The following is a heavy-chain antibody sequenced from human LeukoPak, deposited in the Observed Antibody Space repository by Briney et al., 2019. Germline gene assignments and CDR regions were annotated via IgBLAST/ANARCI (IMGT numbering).Heavy chain of an antibody. CDR1: GFTFNNYA. D-gene: IGHD6-19*01. CDR2: ISDNGDST. J-gene: IGHJ4*02. V-gene: IGHV3-23*01. CDR3: ARVRSSGWSYFDY. Sequence: GGSLRLSCAAAGFTFNNYAMGWVRQAPGKGLDWVSSISDNGDSTYYADSVKGRFTISRDHAKNTLYLQMNSLRAEDTAVYYCARVRSSGWSYFDYWGQGTLVTVSS.